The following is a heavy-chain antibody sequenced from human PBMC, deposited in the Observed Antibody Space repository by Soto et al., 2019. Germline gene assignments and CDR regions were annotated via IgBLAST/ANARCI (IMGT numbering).Heavy chain of an antibody. CDR1: GFTFSSYS. CDR2: ISSSSAYI. CDR3: ARALRDSWFDP. D-gene: IGHD2-21*02. V-gene: IGHV3-21*01. Sequence: GGSLRLSCAASGFTFSSYSMNWVRQAPGRGLEWVSSISSSSAYIYYADSVKGRFTISRDNAKDSLYLQMNSLRAEDTAVYYCARALRDSWFDPWGHGTLVTVS. J-gene: IGHJ5*02.